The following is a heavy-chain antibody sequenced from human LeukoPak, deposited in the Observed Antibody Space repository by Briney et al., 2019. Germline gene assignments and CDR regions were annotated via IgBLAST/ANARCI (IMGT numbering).Heavy chain of an antibody. Sequence: GGSLRLSCAASGFTFSSYAMSWVRQAPGKGLEWVSAISGSGGSTYYADSVKGRFTISRDNSKNTLYLQMNSLRAEDTAVYYCAKVGYSGSYLRWSRMDGYYFDYWGQGTLVTVSS. V-gene: IGHV3-23*01. CDR3: AKVGYSGSYLRWSRMDGYYFDY. D-gene: IGHD1-26*01. CDR2: ISGSGGST. CDR1: GFTFSSYA. J-gene: IGHJ4*02.